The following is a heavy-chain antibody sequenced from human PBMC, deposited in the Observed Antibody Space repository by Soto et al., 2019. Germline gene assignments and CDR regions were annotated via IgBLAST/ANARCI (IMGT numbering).Heavy chain of an antibody. V-gene: IGHV1-69*02. J-gene: IGHJ6*03. Sequence: SVKVSCKASGGTFSSYTISWVRQAPGQGLEWMGRIIPILGIANYAQKFQGRVTITADKSTSTAYMELSSLRSEDTAVYYCARGSAYYYYYMDVWSKGTTVTVSS. CDR1: GGTFSSYT. D-gene: IGHD3-10*01. CDR3: ARGSAYYYYYMDV. CDR2: IIPILGIA.